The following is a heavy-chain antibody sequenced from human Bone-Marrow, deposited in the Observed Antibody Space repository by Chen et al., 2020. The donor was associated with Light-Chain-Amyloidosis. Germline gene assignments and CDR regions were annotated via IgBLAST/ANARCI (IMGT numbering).Heavy chain of an antibody. CDR2: IHPGSGDK. CDR1: GNTFTTFY. J-gene: IGHJ3*01. Sequence: QVQLVQSGAEMKKPGASVKLSCKSSGNTFTTFYMHWVRQAPGQGLEWMGVIHPGSGDKNYAHKIQGRFTMTRDTSTSTVYMELSSLRSEDTAMYYCARDRFAFDSWGQWTMVTVSS. V-gene: IGHV1-46*01. CDR3: ARDRFAFDS.